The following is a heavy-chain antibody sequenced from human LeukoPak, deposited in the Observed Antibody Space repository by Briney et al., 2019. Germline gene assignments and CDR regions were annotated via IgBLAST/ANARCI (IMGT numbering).Heavy chain of an antibody. J-gene: IGHJ4*02. Sequence: GGSLRLSCAGSGFSFSDHYLDWVRQTPGRGLEWVGRSRIKADGYITQYAASVKDRFTISRDESKDSLHLQMNSLKTEDTAVYYCVRGLNSFDLWGQGTPVTVSS. CDR3: VRGLNSFDL. CDR2: SRIKADGYIT. CDR1: GFSFSDHY. V-gene: IGHV3-72*01.